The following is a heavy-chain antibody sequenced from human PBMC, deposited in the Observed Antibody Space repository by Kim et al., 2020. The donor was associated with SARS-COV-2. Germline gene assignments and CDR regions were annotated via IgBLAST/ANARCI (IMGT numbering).Heavy chain of an antibody. CDR1: GGSFSGYY. V-gene: IGHV4-34*01. CDR3: ARVYCSGGSCYYRGWFDP. Sequence: SETLSLTCAVYGGSFSGYYWSWIRQPPGKGLEWIGEINHSGSTNYNPSLKSRVTISVDTSKNQFSLKLSSVTAADTAVYYCARVYCSGGSCYYRGWFDP. CDR2: INHSGST. D-gene: IGHD2-15*01. J-gene: IGHJ5*02.